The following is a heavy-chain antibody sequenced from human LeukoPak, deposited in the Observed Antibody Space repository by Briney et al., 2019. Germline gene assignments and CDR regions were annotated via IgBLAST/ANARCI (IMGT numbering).Heavy chain of an antibody. J-gene: IGHJ4*02. V-gene: IGHV1-2*02. CDR1: GYTFTGYY. Sequence: ASVKVSFKASGYTFTGYYMHWVRQAPGQGLEWMGWIKPGSGDTHYVQKFQGRVTMTRDTSISTAYMELSLSSDDTAVYYCARFDQDWGTFDYWGQGTVVTVPS. D-gene: IGHD3/OR15-3a*01. CDR3: ARFDQDWGTFDY. CDR2: IKPGSGDT.